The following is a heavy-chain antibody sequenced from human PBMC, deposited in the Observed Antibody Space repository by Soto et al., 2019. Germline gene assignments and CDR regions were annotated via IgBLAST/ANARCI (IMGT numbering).Heavy chain of an antibody. CDR3: ARGSGGRSYYYYGMDV. J-gene: IGHJ6*02. CDR1: GGTFSSYA. CDR2: IIPIFGTA. Sequence: QVQLVQSGAEVKKPGSSVKVSCKASGGTFSSYAINWVRQAPGQGLEWMGGIIPIFGTANYAQKFQGGVTITADDSTSTAYLGLSSLRSEDTAVDYWARGSGGRSYYYYGMDVWGQGTTVTVSS. D-gene: IGHD2-15*01. V-gene: IGHV1-69*12.